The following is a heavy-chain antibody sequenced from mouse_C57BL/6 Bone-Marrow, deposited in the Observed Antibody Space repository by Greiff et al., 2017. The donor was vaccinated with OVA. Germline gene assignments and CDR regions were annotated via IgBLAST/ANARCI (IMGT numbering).Heavy chain of an antibody. CDR1: GYTFTEYT. D-gene: IGHD2-10*02. J-gene: IGHJ1*03. V-gene: IGHV1-62-2*01. CDR3: ARHEWVWPSTYWYFDG. CDR2: FYPGSGSI. Sequence: VQLQQSGAALVKPGASVKLSCKASGYTFTEYTIHWVKQRSGQGLEWIGWFYPGSGSIKYNEEFKDKATLTADKSSSTVYMELSRLTSEDSTVYFCARHEWVWPSTYWYFDGWGTGTTVTVSS.